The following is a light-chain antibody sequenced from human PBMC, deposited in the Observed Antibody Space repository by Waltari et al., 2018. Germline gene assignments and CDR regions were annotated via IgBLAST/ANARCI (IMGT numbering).Light chain of an antibody. V-gene: IGKV3-11*01. Sequence: EIVLTQSPATVSLSPGEGATLSCRASQRVSMYLAWYQQKPGQAPRLLIYDASNRAAGIPARFSGSGSGTDFTLIISTLEPEDFAVYYCHQFYNWPLTFGGGTKVEIK. CDR1: QRVSMY. CDR3: HQFYNWPLT. CDR2: DAS. J-gene: IGKJ4*01.